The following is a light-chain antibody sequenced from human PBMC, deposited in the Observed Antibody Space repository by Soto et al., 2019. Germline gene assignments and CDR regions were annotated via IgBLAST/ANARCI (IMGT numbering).Light chain of an antibody. CDR1: SSDIGGYNF. J-gene: IGLJ1*01. Sequence: QSALTQPASVSGSPGQSITISCSGTSSDIGGYNFVCWYQQQPGKAPKVLYYDVRNRPSGLSKRFSGSKSGNAASLTISGLHPEDDAYYYGTSDRGISTYVFGTGTKLTVL. CDR3: TSDRGISTYV. CDR2: DVR. V-gene: IGLV2-14*01.